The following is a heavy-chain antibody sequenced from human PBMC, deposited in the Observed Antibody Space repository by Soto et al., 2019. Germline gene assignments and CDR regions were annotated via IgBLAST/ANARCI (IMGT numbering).Heavy chain of an antibody. CDR3: ARDGYYYDSSGYPRYFDY. D-gene: IGHD3-22*01. CDR2: IYYSGST. V-gene: IGHV4-30-4*01. CDR1: GGSISSGDYY. J-gene: IGHJ4*02. Sequence: KPSETLSLTCTVSGGSISSGDYYWSWIRQPPGKGLEWIGYIYYSGSTYYNPSLKSRVTVSVDTSKNQFSLKLSSVTAADTAVYYCARDGYYYDSSGYPRYFDYWGQGTLVTVSS.